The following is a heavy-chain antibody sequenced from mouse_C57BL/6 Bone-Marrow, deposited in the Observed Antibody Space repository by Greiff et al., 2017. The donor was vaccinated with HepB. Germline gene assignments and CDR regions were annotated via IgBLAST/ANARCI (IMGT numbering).Heavy chain of an antibody. J-gene: IGHJ1*03. CDR3: ARDEGYFDV. V-gene: IGHV7-1*01. CDR1: GFTFSDFY. CDR2: SRNKANDYTT. Sequence: EVHLVESGGGLVQSGRSLRLSCATSGFTFSDFYMEWVRQAPGKGLEWIAASRNKANDYTTEYSASVKGRFIVSRDTSQSILYLQMNALRAEDTAIYYCARDEGYFDVWGTGTTVTVSS.